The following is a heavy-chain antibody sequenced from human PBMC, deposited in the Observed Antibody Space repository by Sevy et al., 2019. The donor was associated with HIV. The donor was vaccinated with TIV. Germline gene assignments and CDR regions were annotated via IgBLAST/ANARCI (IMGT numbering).Heavy chain of an antibody. Sequence: GGSLRLSCAASGFNFDEFAIHWVRQAPGKGLEWVSGISYNSGSIGYADSVKGRFNISRDNAKKSLFLQMNSLRIEDTVLYYCAKARRGYRNHYYYPMDVWGQGTTVTVSS. CDR1: GFNFDEFA. CDR2: ISYNSGSI. CDR3: AKARRGYRNHYYYPMDV. D-gene: IGHD3-22*01. J-gene: IGHJ6*02. V-gene: IGHV3-9*01.